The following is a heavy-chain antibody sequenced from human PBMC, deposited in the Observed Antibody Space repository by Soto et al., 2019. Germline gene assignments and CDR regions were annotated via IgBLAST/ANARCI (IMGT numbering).Heavy chain of an antibody. CDR3: TREGGGIAAAGAGNDAFDV. D-gene: IGHD6-13*01. Sequence: ASVKVSCKASGYTLSDYYLQWVRQAAGQELEGMGWINPNSGDPNEAQKFQGRVTMTRDTSINTAYMELRWLRSEDTAVYYCTREGGGIAAAGAGNDAFDVWGQGTKVTVSS. V-gene: IGHV1-2*02. CDR1: GYTLSDYY. J-gene: IGHJ3*01. CDR2: INPNSGDP.